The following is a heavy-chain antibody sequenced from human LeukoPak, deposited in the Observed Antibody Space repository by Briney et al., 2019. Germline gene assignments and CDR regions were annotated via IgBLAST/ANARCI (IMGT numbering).Heavy chain of an antibody. J-gene: IGHJ3*02. Sequence: SVKVACKASGYTFTGYYMHWVRQAPGQGREWMGWINPNSGGTNYGQKFQGRVTMTRATSISTAYMELSRLRSDDTAVYSCARDRSYYDAFDIWGQGTMVTVSS. D-gene: IGHD3-10*01. CDR1: GYTFTGYY. CDR2: INPNSGGT. V-gene: IGHV1-2*02. CDR3: ARDRSYYDAFDI.